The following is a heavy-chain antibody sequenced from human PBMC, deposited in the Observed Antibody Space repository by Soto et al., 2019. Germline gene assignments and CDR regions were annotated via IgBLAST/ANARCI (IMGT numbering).Heavy chain of an antibody. CDR3: PRGNPFNYAGFDV. D-gene: IGHD4-4*01. V-gene: IGHV1-8*01. CDR2: INSNSGET. CDR1: VDTFSDFD. J-gene: IGHJ6*02. Sequence: XTGQVSCRASVDTFSDFDSHVLRQASGQGRQGMGWINSNSGETLFPQMFQVKFNMPWDTSLSTAYIEVGTLPSDDPAIYYCPRGNPFNYAGFDVWGQGTTVTVSS.